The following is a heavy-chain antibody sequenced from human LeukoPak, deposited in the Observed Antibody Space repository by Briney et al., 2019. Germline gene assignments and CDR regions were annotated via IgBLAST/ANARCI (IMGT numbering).Heavy chain of an antibody. J-gene: IGHJ4*02. CDR2: ITASSTAI. V-gene: IGHV3-21*01. D-gene: IGHD3-9*01. CDR3: ARTYYDILTGYNPYFDS. CDR1: GFTFNTYT. Sequence: GGSLRLSCAASGFTFNTYTMNWVRQAPGKGLEWVSSITASSTAIYSADSVKGRFTISRDNAKNFLYLQMNSLRAEDTAFYYCARTYYDILTGYNPYFDSWGQGILVTVSS.